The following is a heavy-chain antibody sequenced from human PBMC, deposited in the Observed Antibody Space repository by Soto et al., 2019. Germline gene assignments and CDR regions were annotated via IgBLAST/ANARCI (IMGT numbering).Heavy chain of an antibody. Sequence: QVQLVQSGAEVKKPGSSVKVSCKASGGTFSSYAISWVRQAPGQGLEWMGGIIPIFGTANYAQKFQGRVTITADKSTSTAYMELSSLRSEDTAVYYCARGRAYSGYGAYYYGMDVWGQGTTVTVSS. CDR3: ARGRAYSGYGAYYYGMDV. CDR1: GGTFSSYA. CDR2: IIPIFGTA. D-gene: IGHD5-12*01. J-gene: IGHJ6*02. V-gene: IGHV1-69*06.